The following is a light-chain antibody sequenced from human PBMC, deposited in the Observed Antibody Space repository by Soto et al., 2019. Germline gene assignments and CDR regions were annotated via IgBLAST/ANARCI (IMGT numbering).Light chain of an antibody. CDR3: QQHNSYPYT. CDR1: QGISSY. Sequence: DIQLTQSPSFLSASVGDRVTITCRASQGISSYLVWFQQKPGKAPNLLIYDTSTLQSGVPSRFSGSGSGTEFTLTISSLQPEDFATYYCQQHNSYPYTFGQGTKLEIK. V-gene: IGKV1-9*01. J-gene: IGKJ2*01. CDR2: DTS.